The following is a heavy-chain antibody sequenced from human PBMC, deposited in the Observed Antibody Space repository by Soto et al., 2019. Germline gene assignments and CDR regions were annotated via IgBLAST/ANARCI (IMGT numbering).Heavy chain of an antibody. J-gene: IGHJ4*02. CDR1: GFSISSGGYY. CDR3: ARGRGSIQLWSYDFDY. D-gene: IGHD5-18*01. CDR2: IYYSGST. Sequence: SETLSLTCPFSGFSISSGGYYWSWIRQHPGKGLEWIGYIYYSGSTYYSPSLKSRLTISVDPSKNQFSLKLSSVTAADTAVFYCARGRGSIQLWSYDFDYWGQGALVTVSS. V-gene: IGHV4-61*08.